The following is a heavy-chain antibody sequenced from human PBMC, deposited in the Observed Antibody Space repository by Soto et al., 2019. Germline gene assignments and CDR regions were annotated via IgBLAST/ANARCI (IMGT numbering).Heavy chain of an antibody. V-gene: IGHV4-59*08. D-gene: IGHD1-1*01. CDR2: IYYGGST. CDR3: AKNWNWRSLVH. CDR1: GDSISTDY. Sequence: PSDTLSLSCTVSGDSISTDYWSWIRQSPGKGLEWIGFIYYGGSTNYNPSLKSRVTISVDTPKNQFSLKLSSVTAADTAVYYCAKNWNWRSLVHWGQGTLVTVS. J-gene: IGHJ4*02.